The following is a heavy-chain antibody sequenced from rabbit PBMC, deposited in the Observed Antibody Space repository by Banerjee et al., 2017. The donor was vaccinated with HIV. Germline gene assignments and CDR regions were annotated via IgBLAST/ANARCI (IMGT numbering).Heavy chain of an antibody. J-gene: IGHJ6*01. D-gene: IGHD6-1*01. V-gene: IGHV1S40*01. CDR1: GFSFRSSDY. CDR2: IYAGSSGST. Sequence: QSLEESGGDLVKPGASLTLTCTASGFSFRSSDYICWVRQAPGKGLEWIACIYAGSSGSTYSASWAKGRFTISKTSPTTVTLQMTSLTAADTAPYFCARDVVAGDGYALWGPGTLVTVS. CDR3: ARDVVAGDGYAL.